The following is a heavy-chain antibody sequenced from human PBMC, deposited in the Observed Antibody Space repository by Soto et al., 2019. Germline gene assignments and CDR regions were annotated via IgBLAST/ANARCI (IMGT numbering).Heavy chain of an antibody. CDR2: ISSSSSTI. D-gene: IGHD4-17*01. CDR3: ARDTVTTPFDY. V-gene: IGHV3-48*01. J-gene: IGHJ4*02. Sequence: GGSLRLSCAASGFTFSSYSMNWVRQAPGKGLEWVSYISSSSSTIYYADSVKGRFTISRDNAKNSLYLQMNSLRAEDTAVYYCARDTVTTPFDYWGQGTLVTVSS. CDR1: GFTFSSYS.